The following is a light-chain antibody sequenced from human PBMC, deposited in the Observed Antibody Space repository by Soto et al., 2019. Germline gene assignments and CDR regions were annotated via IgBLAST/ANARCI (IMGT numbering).Light chain of an antibody. CDR1: SXDVGGYNY. V-gene: IGLV2-11*01. J-gene: IGLJ1*01. Sequence: QSALTQPRSVSGSPGQSVTISCTGTSXDVGGYNYVSWYQQHPGKAPKLMIYDVSKRPSGVPDRFSGSKSGNTASLTIAGLQAEDEADYHCSSYTTGSTLYVFGGGTKVILL. CDR3: SSYTTGSTLYV. CDR2: DVS.